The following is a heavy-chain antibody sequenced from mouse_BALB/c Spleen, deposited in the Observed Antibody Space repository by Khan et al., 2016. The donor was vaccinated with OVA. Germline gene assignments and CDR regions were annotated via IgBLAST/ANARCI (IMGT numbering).Heavy chain of an antibody. CDR1: GYTFTSYT. D-gene: IGHD2-10*02. CDR2: INPSNGYT. CDR3: VRGGAKYGNDDWVAY. J-gene: IGHJ3*01. V-gene: IGHV1-4*01. Sequence: QVQLKESGAELVRPGASVKMSCKASGYTFTSYTIHWIKLRSGQGLEWIGYINPSNGYTNYNQKFKDKATLTADKSSTTAYMQLSSLTSDDSAVXNSVRGGAKYGNDDWVAYWGQGTMVTVSA.